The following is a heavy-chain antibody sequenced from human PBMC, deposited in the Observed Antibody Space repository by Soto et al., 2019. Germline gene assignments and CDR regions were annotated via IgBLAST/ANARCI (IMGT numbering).Heavy chain of an antibody. D-gene: IGHD3-10*01. CDR1: GGSMSRGDYY. CDR2: IYYSGST. CDR3: ARLLWSRGDWFDP. J-gene: IGHJ5*02. Sequence: PSETLSLTCTVSGGSMSRGDYYWSWIRQPPGKGLEWIGYIYYSGSTNYNPSLKSRVTISVDTSKNQFSLKLSSVTAADTAVYYCARLLWSRGDWFDPWGQGTLVTVS. V-gene: IGHV4-61*08.